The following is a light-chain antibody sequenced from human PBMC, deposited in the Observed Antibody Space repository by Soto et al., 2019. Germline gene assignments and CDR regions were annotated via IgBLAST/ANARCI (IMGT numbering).Light chain of an antibody. CDR3: RSYTSTSTRV. CDR2: DVG. Sequence: QSALTQPASVSGSPGQSITISCTGTSGDIGAYNYDSWYQQHPGKAPKLIIYDVGNRPSGVSSRFSGSKSGNTASLTISGLQSEDEADYYCRSYTSTSTRVFGTGTKLTVL. J-gene: IGLJ1*01. V-gene: IGLV2-14*03. CDR1: SGDIGAYNY.